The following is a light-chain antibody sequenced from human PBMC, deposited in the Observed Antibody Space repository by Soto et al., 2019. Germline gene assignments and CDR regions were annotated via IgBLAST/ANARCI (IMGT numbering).Light chain of an antibody. V-gene: IGKV3-11*01. CDR3: QQFDGSLWT. CDR1: QSVSSY. CDR2: DAS. J-gene: IGKJ1*01. Sequence: EIVLTQSPATLSLSPGERATLSCRASQSVSSYLAWYQQKPGQAPRLLIYDASNRATGIPARFSGSGSGTDFTLTISSLEPEDFAVYCCQQFDGSLWTFGPGTKVEIK.